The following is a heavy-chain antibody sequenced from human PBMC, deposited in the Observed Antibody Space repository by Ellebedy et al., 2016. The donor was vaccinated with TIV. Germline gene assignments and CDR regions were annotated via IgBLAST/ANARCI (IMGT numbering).Heavy chain of an antibody. CDR2: IWSHGGNE. CDR3: ARDSDTSPFYWFLDL. Sequence: GESLKISCAASGFTLGHYGLHWVRQAPGKGLEWVALIWSHGGNENYVDSVKGRFTISRDTSTNTLYLQMNSLRAEDTAVYYCARDSDTSPFYWFLDLWGRGTPVTVSS. CDR1: GFTLGHYG. D-gene: IGHD5-18*01. J-gene: IGHJ2*01. V-gene: IGHV3-33*08.